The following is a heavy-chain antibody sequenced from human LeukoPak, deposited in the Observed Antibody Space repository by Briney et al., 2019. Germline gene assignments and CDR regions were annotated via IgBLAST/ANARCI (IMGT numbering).Heavy chain of an antibody. CDR1: GFTFSSYG. D-gene: IGHD2-21*02. Sequence: PGRSLRLPCAASGFTFSSYGMHWVRQAPGKGLEWVAVISYDGSNKYYADSVKGRFTISRDDSKNTLYLQMNSLRAEDTAVYYCAKDYCGGDCYAFDYWGQGTWSPSPQ. CDR3: AKDYCGGDCYAFDY. J-gene: IGHJ4*02. CDR2: ISYDGSNK. V-gene: IGHV3-30*18.